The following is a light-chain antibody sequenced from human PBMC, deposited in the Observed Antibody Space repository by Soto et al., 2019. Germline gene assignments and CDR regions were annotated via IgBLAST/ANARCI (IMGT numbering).Light chain of an antibody. CDR2: DAS. CDR3: QQYHDYWT. J-gene: IGKJ1*01. Sequence: DIQMTQSPSTLSASVGDRVVITCRASQIITTWLAWYQQKPGKAPKLLIYDASSLESGVPSRFSGSGSGTEFTLTISRLQPDDFATYYCQQYHDYWTFGQGTKV. CDR1: QIITTW. V-gene: IGKV1-5*01.